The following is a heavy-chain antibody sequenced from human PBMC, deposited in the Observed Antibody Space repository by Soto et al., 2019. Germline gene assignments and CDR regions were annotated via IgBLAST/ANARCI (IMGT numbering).Heavy chain of an antibody. CDR3: ARQISGYCSGGICYRLDY. CDR2: ISYTGST. CDR1: GGSISSYY. J-gene: IGHJ4*02. V-gene: IGHV4-59*08. D-gene: IGHD2-15*01. Sequence: PSETLSLTCSVSGGSISSYYWGWIRQPPGKGLEWIGYISYTGSTDYSPSLKSRVTISVDTSKNQFSLKLSSVTAADTAMYYFARQISGYCSGGICYRLDYWGQGTLVSVSS.